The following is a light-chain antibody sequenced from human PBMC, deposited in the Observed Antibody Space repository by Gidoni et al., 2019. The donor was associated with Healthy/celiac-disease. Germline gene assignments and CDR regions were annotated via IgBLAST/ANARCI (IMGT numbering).Light chain of an antibody. J-gene: IGKJ4*01. CDR1: QSVSSN. Sequence: EIVMTQSPATLSVSPGERATLSCRASQSVSSNLAWYQQKPGQAPRLLIYGASTRATGIPARFSGSGSGTEFTLTISSLQSEDFAVYYCQQYNNWPPAXFXGGTKVEIK. CDR3: QQYNNWPPAX. V-gene: IGKV3-15*01. CDR2: GAS.